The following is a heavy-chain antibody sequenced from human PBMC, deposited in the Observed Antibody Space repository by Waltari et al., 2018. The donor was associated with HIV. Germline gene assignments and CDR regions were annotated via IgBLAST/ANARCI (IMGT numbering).Heavy chain of an antibody. CDR2: ISSSSSYI. J-gene: IGHJ4*02. D-gene: IGHD3-22*01. Sequence: EVQLVESGGGLVKPGGSLRLSCAASGFTFSSYSMNWVRQAPGKGLGWCSSISSSSSYIYYADSVKGRFTISRDNAKNSLYLQMNSLRAEDTAVYYCARFDYDSKVDYWGQGTLVTVSS. V-gene: IGHV3-21*01. CDR1: GFTFSSYS. CDR3: ARFDYDSKVDY.